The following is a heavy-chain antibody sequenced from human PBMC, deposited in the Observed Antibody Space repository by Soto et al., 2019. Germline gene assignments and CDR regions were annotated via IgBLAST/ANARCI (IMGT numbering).Heavy chain of an antibody. CDR1: GYTFTGYY. Sequence: QVQLVQSGAEVKKPGASVKVSCKASGYTFTGYYMHWVRQAPGQGLEWMGWINPNSGGTNYAQKFQGRVTMTRDTSISTAYMELSRLRSDDTAVYYCARDQEEPVVVTATGYFDLWGRGTLVTVSS. D-gene: IGHD2-21*02. J-gene: IGHJ2*01. CDR3: ARDQEEPVVVTATGYFDL. CDR2: INPNSGGT. V-gene: IGHV1-2*02.